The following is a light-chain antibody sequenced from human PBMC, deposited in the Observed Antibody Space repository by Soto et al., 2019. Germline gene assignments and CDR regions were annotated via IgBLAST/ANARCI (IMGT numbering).Light chain of an antibody. Sequence: QSALTQPASVSGSPGQPITISCTGTSSDIGTYNYVSWFQHHPGKAPKLIIFEVSNRPSGVSDRFSGLKSANTACLTISGVQAEDEADYHCSSYTTCKTVVFGGGTKLTVL. CDR3: SSYTTCKTVV. V-gene: IGLV2-14*01. CDR1: SSDIGTYNY. CDR2: EVS. J-gene: IGLJ2*01.